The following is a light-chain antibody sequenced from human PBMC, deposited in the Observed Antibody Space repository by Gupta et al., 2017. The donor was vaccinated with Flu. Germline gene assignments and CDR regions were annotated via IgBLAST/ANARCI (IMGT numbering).Light chain of an antibody. CDR3: QVWDSTTDHRV. J-gene: IGLJ3*02. Sequence: YVLTQPPSASVAPGQTATTTCGGNNIRGKSVHWYQQKPGQAPVLVVNDDTDRPSGIPERFSGSKFENTATLTISRVEAGDEADYYCQVWDSTTDHRVFGGGTKLTVL. CDR1: NIRGKS. CDR2: DDT. V-gene: IGLV3-21*02.